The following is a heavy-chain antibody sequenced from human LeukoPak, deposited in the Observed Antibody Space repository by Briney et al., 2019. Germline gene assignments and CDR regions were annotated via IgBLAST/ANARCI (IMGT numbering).Heavy chain of an antibody. D-gene: IGHD3-22*01. CDR2: IIPILGIA. V-gene: IGHV1-69*04. J-gene: IGHJ4*02. CDR1: GGTFISYT. Sequence: ASVKVSCKASGGTFISYTISWVRLAPGQGLEWMGSIIPILGIANYAQKFQGRVTITADKSTSTAYMELSSLRSEDTAVYYCARDTQDYYDSSGYPVLWGQGTLVTVSS. CDR3: ARDTQDYYDSSGYPVL.